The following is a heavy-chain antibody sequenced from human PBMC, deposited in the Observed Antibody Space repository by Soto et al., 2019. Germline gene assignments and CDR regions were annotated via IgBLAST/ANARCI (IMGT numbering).Heavy chain of an antibody. J-gene: IGHJ4*02. CDR3: ARSRSGAVADSFDF. D-gene: IGHD3-10*01. CDR1: GFTFRSYA. Sequence: GGSLRLSCAASGFTFRSYAIHWVRQAPGKGLEWVAVISRDGSNKYYVDSVKGRFTITRDNSKDTVYLQMNSLRDEDSAMFYCARSRSGAVADSFDFWGQGTLVTVSS. V-gene: IGHV3-30*04. CDR2: ISRDGSNK.